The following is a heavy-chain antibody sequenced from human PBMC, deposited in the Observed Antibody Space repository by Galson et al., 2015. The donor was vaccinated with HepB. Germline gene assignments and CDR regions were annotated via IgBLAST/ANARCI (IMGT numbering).Heavy chain of an antibody. CDR3: ARVSCPITMVRACYYFDY. J-gene: IGHJ4*02. CDR2: INPSGGST. D-gene: IGHD3-10*01. CDR1: GYTFTSYY. V-gene: IGHV1-46*01. Sequence: SVKVSCKASGYTFTSYYMHWVRQAPGQGLEWMGIINPSGGSTSYAQKFQGRVTMTRDTSTSTVYMELSSLRSEDTAVYYCARVSCPITMVRACYYFDYWGQGTLVTVSS.